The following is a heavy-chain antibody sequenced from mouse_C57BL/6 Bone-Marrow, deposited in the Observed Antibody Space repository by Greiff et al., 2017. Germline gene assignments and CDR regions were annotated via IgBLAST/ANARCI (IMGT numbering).Heavy chain of an antibody. CDR1: GYTFTDYE. V-gene: IGHV1-15*01. CDR3: TRENDGYYLWFAY. J-gene: IGHJ3*01. CDR2: IDPETGGT. D-gene: IGHD2-3*01. Sequence: QVQLQQSGAELVRPGASVTLSCKASGYTFTDYEMHWVKQTPVRGLEWIGAIDPETGGTAYNQKFKGKAILTADKSSSTAYMELRSLTSEGSAVYYCTRENDGYYLWFAYWGQGTLVTVSA.